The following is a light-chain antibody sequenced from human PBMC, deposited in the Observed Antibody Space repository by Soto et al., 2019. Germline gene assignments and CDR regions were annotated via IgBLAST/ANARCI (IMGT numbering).Light chain of an antibody. CDR1: SSNIGAGYE. J-gene: IGLJ1*01. V-gene: IGLV1-40*01. Sequence: QSVLTQPPSVSEAPGQRVTISCTGCSSNIGAGYEAHWYQQVPGTAPKLLIYENNNRPSGVPDRFSGSKSGTSASLAITGLQXXXXXXXYCQSXDSSLSGYVFGTGNKLTVL. CDR2: ENN. CDR3: QSXDSSLSGYV.